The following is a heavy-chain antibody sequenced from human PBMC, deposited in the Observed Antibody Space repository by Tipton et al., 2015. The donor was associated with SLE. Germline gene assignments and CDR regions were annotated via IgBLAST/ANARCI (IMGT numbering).Heavy chain of an antibody. Sequence: TLSLTCTVSGGSISSATYYWGWIRQPPGKGLEWIGSIYYTGSAYYNPSLKSRVIISVDTSKNQFSLKLSSVTAADTAVYYCASGYSSGSFDYWGQGTLVIVSS. J-gene: IGHJ4*02. CDR3: ASGYSSGSFDY. V-gene: IGHV4-39*07. CDR2: IYYTGSA. CDR1: GGSISSATYY. D-gene: IGHD6-19*01.